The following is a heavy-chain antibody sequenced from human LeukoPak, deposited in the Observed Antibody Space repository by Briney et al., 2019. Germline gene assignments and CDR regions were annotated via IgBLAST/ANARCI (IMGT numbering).Heavy chain of an antibody. CDR3: ASGYSSDYGGNVY. Sequence: GGSLRLSCAASGFTFSGYGMHWVRQAPGKGLEWVAFIHYDGTGSYYADSVKGRFTISRDNAENTLYLQMNSLRAEDTAVYYCASGYSSDYGGNVYWGQGTLVTVSS. J-gene: IGHJ4*02. D-gene: IGHD4-23*01. V-gene: IGHV3-30*02. CDR1: GFTFSGYG. CDR2: IHYDGTGS.